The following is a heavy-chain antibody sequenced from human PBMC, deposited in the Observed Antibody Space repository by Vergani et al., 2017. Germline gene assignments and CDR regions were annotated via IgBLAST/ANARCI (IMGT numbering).Heavy chain of an antibody. D-gene: IGHD2-2*01. CDR1: GYSFINYG. CDR3: ARPDRLRCSSTSCFEDYFDY. J-gene: IGHJ4*02. V-gene: IGHV1-18*01. CDR2: VSPYNGNT. Sequence: QSQLVQSGDEVKKPGASVKVSCKTSGYSFINYGISWVRQAPGQGLEWLGWVSPYNGNTNYGQKLQGRVTMTTDTSTSTAYMELRSLRSDDTAVYYCARPDRLRCSSTSCFEDYFDYWGQGTLVTVSS.